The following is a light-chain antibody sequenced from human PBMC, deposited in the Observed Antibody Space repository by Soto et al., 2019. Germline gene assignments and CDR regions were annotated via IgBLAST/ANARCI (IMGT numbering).Light chain of an antibody. V-gene: IGKV3-15*01. CDR1: HSVGND. J-gene: IGKJ4*01. CDR3: QQFCCYPLA. CDR2: VAS. Sequence: EIVLTQPPATLSVYPGERATLSCRASHSVGNDLGWYQQQPGQAHRLLIYVASTTATGIPARFSGRGSGTEFTLTISRLEPEDFAVYYCQQFCCYPLAFRGGTKVDI.